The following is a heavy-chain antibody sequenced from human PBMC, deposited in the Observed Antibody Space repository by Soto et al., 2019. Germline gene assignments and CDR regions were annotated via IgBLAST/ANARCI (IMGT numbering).Heavy chain of an antibody. CDR2: ISDDGSSK. D-gene: IGHD4-17*01. CDR3: TRADLTVTLSAFDP. V-gene: IGHV3-30-3*01. CDR1: GFIFSSYA. Sequence: QVQLVESGGGVVQPGRSLRLSCAASGFIFSSYAMHWVRQAPGKGLEWVALISDDGSSKYYAHSVKGRFTIASDNYKNTLYLQMNSLSAEDTAVSYGTRADLTVTLSAFDPWGQGTLVTVSS. J-gene: IGHJ5*02.